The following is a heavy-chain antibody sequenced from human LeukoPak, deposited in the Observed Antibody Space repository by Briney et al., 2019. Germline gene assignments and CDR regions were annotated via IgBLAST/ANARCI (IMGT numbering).Heavy chain of an antibody. CDR1: GFSFEDYA. CDR2: VSWNSGNV. CDR3: AKDILGSYYAFDI. J-gene: IGHJ3*02. V-gene: IGHV3-9*01. D-gene: IGHD1-26*01. Sequence: GRSLRLSCAASGFSFEDYAMHWVRQPPGKGLEWVSGVSWNSGNVGYADSVKGRFTISRDNAKNSLYLQMNSLRAEDTALYYCAKDILGSYYAFDIWGQGTMVTVSS.